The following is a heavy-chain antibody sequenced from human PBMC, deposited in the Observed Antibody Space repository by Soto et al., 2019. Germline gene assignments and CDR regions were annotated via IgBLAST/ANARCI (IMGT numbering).Heavy chain of an antibody. D-gene: IGHD3-16*01. CDR3: SWGDSPYVWFNEF. Sequence: QEQLVQSGAEVKKPGSSVKVSCKDSGGLFSSYAISWVRQAPGQGLEWMGWIIPVFGTPFYAQKFQSRVTITSDESTNTSYMELSSLRSEDTSMYYCSWGDSPYVWFNEFWGQGSLVTVSS. V-gene: IGHV1-69*01. CDR2: IIPVFGTP. CDR1: GGLFSSYA. J-gene: IGHJ1*01.